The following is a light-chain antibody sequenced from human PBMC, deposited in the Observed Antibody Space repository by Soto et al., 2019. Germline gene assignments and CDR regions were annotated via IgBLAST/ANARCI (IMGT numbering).Light chain of an antibody. J-gene: IGLJ3*02. Sequence: QPVLTQPPSASGTPGQRVTISCSGSSSNIGSNTVNWYQQLPGTAPKLLIYSNNQPPSGDPDRFSGSKSGTSASMAISGRKSDDGVDYYWAAWDVSLNGWVFSGGNKLTV. CDR1: SSNIGSNT. CDR2: SNN. CDR3: AAWDVSLNGWV. V-gene: IGLV1-44*01.